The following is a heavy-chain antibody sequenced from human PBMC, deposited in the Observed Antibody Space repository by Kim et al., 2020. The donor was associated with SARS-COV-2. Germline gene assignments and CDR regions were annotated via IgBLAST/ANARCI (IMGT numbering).Heavy chain of an antibody. D-gene: IGHD3-22*01. J-gene: IGHJ4*02. CDR3: ARLGYDSSVDY. Sequence: YYNPATTSRFTISIDTSKNPFSLKLGSVTAADATVYYCARLGYDSSVDYWGQGTLVTVSS. V-gene: IGHV4-39*01.